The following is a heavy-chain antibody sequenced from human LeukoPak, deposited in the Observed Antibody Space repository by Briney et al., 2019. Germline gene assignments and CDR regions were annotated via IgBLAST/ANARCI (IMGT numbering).Heavy chain of an antibody. CDR1: GFTFSIYW. V-gene: IGHV3-74*01. J-gene: IGHJ4*02. D-gene: IGHD6-19*01. CDR2: INSDESST. Sequence: GGSLRLSCAASGFTFSIYWMDWVRQAPGKGLVWVSRINSDESSTIYADSVKGRFTISRDNAQNTLYLQMNSLRAEDTAVYYCAGGISVAYSFDYWGQGALVTVSS. CDR3: AGGISVAYSFDY.